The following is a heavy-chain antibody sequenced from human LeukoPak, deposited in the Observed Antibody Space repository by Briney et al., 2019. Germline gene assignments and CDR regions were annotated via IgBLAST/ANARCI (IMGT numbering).Heavy chain of an antibody. V-gene: IGHV5-51*01. D-gene: IGHD6-19*01. CDR2: IYPGDSDT. Sequence: PGESLKISCKGSGYTFTNYWIAWVRQMPGKGLEWMGSIYPGDSDTRYSPSFQGQVTFSADKSINTAYLQWSSLKASDTAMYYCATWSSGWYRNWFDPWGQGTLVTVSS. CDR3: ATWSSGWYRNWFDP. J-gene: IGHJ5*02. CDR1: GYTFTNYW.